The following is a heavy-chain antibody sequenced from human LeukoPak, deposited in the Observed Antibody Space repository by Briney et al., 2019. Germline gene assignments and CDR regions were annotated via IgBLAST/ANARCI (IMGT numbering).Heavy chain of an antibody. D-gene: IGHD3-22*01. J-gene: IGHJ4*02. V-gene: IGHV3-74*01. CDR3: ARAEKTYYYDSSGYY. CDR2: INSDGSST. CDR1: GFTFSSYW. Sequence: LSGGSLRLSCAASGFTFSSYWMHWVRQAPGKGLVWVSRINSDGSSTSYADSVKGRFTISRDNAKNTLYLQMNSLRAEDTAVYYCARAEKTYYYDSSGYYWGQGTLVTVSS.